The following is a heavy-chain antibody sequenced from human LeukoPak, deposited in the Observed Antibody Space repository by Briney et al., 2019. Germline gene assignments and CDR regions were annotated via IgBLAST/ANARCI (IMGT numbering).Heavy chain of an antibody. CDR3: ARCGYNILSGDLDY. CDR2: IYYSGST. CDR1: GGSISSGGYY. J-gene: IGHJ4*02. Sequence: SQTLSLTCTVSGGSISSGGYYWSWIRQHPGKGLEWIGYIYYSGSTYYNPSLKSRVTISVDTSKNQFSLKLSSVTAADTAVYYCARCGYNILSGDLDYWGQGTLVTVSS. D-gene: IGHD3-9*01. V-gene: IGHV4-31*03.